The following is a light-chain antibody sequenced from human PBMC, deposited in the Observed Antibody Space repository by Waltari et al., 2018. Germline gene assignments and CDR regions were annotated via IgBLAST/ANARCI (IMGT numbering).Light chain of an antibody. CDR3: TSYAGINNLV. V-gene: IGLV2-8*01. J-gene: IGLJ1*01. CDR1: SNDVAGYNY. Sequence: QSALTQPPSASGSPGQSVTISCTGTSNDVAGYNYVSWYQQYPGKVPKLWIYEVNKRPSGVPDRFSVSKSGNTASLTVSGLQAEDEATYYCTSYAGINNLVFGTGTKVTVL. CDR2: EVN.